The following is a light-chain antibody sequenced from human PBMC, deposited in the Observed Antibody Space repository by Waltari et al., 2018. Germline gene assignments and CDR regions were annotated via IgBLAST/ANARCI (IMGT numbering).Light chain of an antibody. V-gene: IGLV2-14*03. Sequence: QSALTQPASVSGSPGQSITISCTGTSSDIGGYNYVSWYQQHPGKAPKVMIYDVIKRPSGVSNRFAGSKSGNTASLTISGLHADDEADYYCTSYESGGTWVFGGGTKVTV. CDR1: SSDIGGYNY. CDR3: TSYESGGTWV. CDR2: DVI. J-gene: IGLJ3*02.